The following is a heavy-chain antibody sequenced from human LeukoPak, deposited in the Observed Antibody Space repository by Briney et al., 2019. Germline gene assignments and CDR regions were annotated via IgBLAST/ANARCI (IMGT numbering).Heavy chain of an antibody. D-gene: IGHD7-27*01. Sequence: PSETLSLTCTISGDFITAYYWSWIRQAPGKGLEWIGYVYYSGSTEYNPSLRTRVTISLDMSKHHFSLNLTSVTAADTAVYYCATNTGTVFDNWGQGALVTVSS. CDR3: ATNTGTVFDN. J-gene: IGHJ4*02. CDR2: VYYSGST. V-gene: IGHV4-59*01. CDR1: GDFITAYY.